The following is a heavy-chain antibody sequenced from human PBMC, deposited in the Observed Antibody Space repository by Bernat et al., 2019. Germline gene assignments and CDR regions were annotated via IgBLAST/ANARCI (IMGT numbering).Heavy chain of an antibody. J-gene: IGHJ1*01. V-gene: IGHV4-39*01. Sequence: QLQLQESGPGLVKPSETLSLTCTVSGGSISSRSYYWGWIRQPPGKGLEWIGSIYYSGSTYYNPSLKSRVTISVDTCKSQFSLKQSSVTAADTAVYYGARHPANHVDGPAATWGDDFQHWGQGTLVNVSS. CDR3: ARHPANHVDGPAATWGDDFQH. CDR1: GGSISSRSYY. D-gene: IGHD2-2*01. CDR2: IYYSGST.